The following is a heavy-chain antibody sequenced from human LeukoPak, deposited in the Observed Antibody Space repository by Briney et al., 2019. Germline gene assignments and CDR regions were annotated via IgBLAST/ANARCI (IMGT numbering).Heavy chain of an antibody. CDR1: GFTFSHYG. D-gene: IGHD4-11*01. Sequence: GRSLRLSCTTSGFTFSHYGMRWVRQAPGKGLEWVAVIWSDATNMYYGDSVKGRFTISRDNSKNTIYLQMNSLRVEDTAVYYCAKDAQRGFDYSNSLESWGQGTLVTVSS. V-gene: IGHV3-33*06. CDR2: IWSDATNM. J-gene: IGHJ5*01. CDR3: AKDAQRGFDYSNSLES.